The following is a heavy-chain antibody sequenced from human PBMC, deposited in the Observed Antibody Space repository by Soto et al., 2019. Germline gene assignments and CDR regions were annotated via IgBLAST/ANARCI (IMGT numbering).Heavy chain of an antibody. D-gene: IGHD3-9*01. V-gene: IGHV1-18*01. CDR1: GCTFSSYT. Sequence: ASVKVSCKASGCTFSSYTISWVRQAPGQGLEWMGRISAYNGIANYAQKLQGRVTMTTDTSTSTAYMELRSLRSDDTAVYYCARIYYDILTGYYTVLDYWGQGTLVTVSS. J-gene: IGHJ4*02. CDR2: ISAYNGIA. CDR3: ARIYYDILTGYYTVLDY.